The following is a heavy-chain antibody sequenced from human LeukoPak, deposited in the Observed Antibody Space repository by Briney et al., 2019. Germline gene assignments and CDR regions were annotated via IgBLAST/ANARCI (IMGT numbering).Heavy chain of an antibody. V-gene: IGHV4-39*01. CDR2: IYYSGST. CDR3: ARLYQPYYDSPYYFDY. Sequence: SETLSLTCTVFGGSISSSSYYWGWIRQPPGKGLEWIGSIYYSGSTYYNPSLKSRVTISVDTSKNQFSLKLSSVTAADTAVYYYARLYQPYYDSPYYFDYWGRGTLVTVSS. D-gene: IGHD3-22*01. J-gene: IGHJ4*02. CDR1: GGSISSSSYY.